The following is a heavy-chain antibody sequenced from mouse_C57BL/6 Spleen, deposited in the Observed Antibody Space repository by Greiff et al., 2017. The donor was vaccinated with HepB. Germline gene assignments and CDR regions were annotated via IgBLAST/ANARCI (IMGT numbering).Heavy chain of an antibody. CDR3: ARGATVAPFAY. CDR1: GYSITSGYD. D-gene: IGHD1-1*01. V-gene: IGHV3-1*01. CDR2: ISYSGST. Sequence: EVQLQESGPGMVKPSQSLSLTCTVTGYSITSGYDWHWIRHFPGNKLEWMGYISYSGSTNYNPSLKSRISITHDTSKNHFFLKLNSVTTEDTATYYCARGATVAPFAYWGQGTLVTVSA. J-gene: IGHJ3*01.